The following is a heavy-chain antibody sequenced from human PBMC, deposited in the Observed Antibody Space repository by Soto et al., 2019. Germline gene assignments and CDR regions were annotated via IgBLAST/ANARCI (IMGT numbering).Heavy chain of an antibody. V-gene: IGHV4-34*01. Sequence: SETLSLTCAVYGGSFSGYYWSWIRQPPGKGLEWIGEINHSGSTNYNPSLKSRVTISVDTSKNQFSLKLSSVTAADTAVYYCARGPIVLMVYATYNWFDPWGQGTLVTVSS. CDR2: INHSGST. D-gene: IGHD2-8*01. CDR3: ARGPIVLMVYATYNWFDP. J-gene: IGHJ5*02. CDR1: GGSFSGYY.